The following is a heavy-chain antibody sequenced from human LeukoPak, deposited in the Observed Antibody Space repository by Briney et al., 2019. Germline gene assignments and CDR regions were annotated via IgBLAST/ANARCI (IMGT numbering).Heavy chain of an antibody. CDR3: ARGFAVTTRSFDY. J-gene: IGHJ4*02. CDR2: IYSGGST. CDR1: GFTVSSNY. V-gene: IGHV3-53*01. D-gene: IGHD4-17*01. Sequence: GGSLRLSCAASGFTVSSNYMSWVRQAPGKGLEWVSVIYSGGSTYYADSAKGRFTISRDNSKNTLYLQMNSLRAEDTAVYYCARGFAVTTRSFDYWGQGTLVTVSS.